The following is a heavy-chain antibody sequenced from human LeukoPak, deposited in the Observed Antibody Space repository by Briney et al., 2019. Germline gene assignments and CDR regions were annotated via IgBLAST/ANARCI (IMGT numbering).Heavy chain of an antibody. CDR2: MNPNSGNT. D-gene: IGHD5-24*01. CDR1: GYTFTSYD. J-gene: IGHJ6*03. V-gene: IGHV1-8*01. Sequence: ASVKVSCKASGYTFTSYDINWVRQATGQGLEWMGWMNPNSGNTGYAQKFQGRVTMTRNTSISTAYMELSSLRSDDTAVYYCARWMATIEQYYYYYMDVWGKGTTVTVSS. CDR3: ARWMATIEQYYYYYMDV.